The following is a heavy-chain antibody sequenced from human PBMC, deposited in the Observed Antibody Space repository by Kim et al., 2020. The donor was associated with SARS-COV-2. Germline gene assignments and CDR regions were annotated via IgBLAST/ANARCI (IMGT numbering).Heavy chain of an antibody. D-gene: IGHD2-8*01. CDR1: GFTFSNYS. Sequence: GGSLRLSCAASGFTFSNYSMSWVRQAPGKGLECVSYISSSATTIYYADSVKGRFTISRDNAKNSLYLQMNSLRDEDTAVYYCARDSHGRVFYWGQGSLVTVSS. V-gene: IGHV3-48*02. CDR2: ISSSATTI. J-gene: IGHJ4*02. CDR3: ARDSHGRVFY.